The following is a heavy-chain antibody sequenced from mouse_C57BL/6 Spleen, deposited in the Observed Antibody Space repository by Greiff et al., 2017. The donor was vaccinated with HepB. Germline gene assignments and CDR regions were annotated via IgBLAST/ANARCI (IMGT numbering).Heavy chain of an antibody. J-gene: IGHJ4*01. CDR3: ARSGDYDYGVYYAMDY. CDR2: IYPRSGNT. V-gene: IGHV1-81*01. D-gene: IGHD2-4*01. Sequence: QVQLKESGAELARPGASVKLSCKASGYTFTSYGISWVKQRTGQGLEWIGEIYPRSGNTYYNEKFKGKATLTADKSSSTAYMELRSLTSEDSAVYFCARSGDYDYGVYYAMDYWGQGTSVTVSS. CDR1: GYTFTSYG.